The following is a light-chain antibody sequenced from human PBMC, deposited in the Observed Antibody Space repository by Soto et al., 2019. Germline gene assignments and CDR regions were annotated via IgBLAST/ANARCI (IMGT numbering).Light chain of an antibody. V-gene: IGKV3-20*01. CDR3: QQYATLPLT. CDR2: VAS. Sequence: EIVLTQSPGTLSLSPGERATLSCRASQSVGSNYLAWYQQKPGQAPRLLIYVASSRATGIPDRFSGSGSGTAFTRTISRLEPEDASVYYCQQYATLPLTFGGGNKVEIK. CDR1: QSVGSNY. J-gene: IGKJ4*01.